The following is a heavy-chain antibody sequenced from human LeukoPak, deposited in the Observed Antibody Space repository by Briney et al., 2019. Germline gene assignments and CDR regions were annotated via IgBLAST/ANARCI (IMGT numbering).Heavy chain of an antibody. CDR3: ARDPPRSQNLRYFDL. CDR1: GFTFSSYA. CDR2: ISSDGSQK. V-gene: IGHV3-30*03. Sequence: LTGRSLILSCAASGFTFSSYAMHWVRQAPGKGLEWVAIISSDGSQKFYADSVKGRFTISRDNAKNSLYLQMNSLRAEDTAVYYCARDPPRSQNLRYFDLWGRGTLVTISS. D-gene: IGHD1-14*01. J-gene: IGHJ2*01.